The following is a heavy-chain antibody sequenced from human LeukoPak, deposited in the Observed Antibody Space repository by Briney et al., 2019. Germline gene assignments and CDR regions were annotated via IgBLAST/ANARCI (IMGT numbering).Heavy chain of an antibody. CDR2: IKQDGSEK. V-gene: IGHV3-7*01. CDR1: GYTLTELS. J-gene: IGHJ4*02. Sequence: ASVKVSCKVSGYTLTELSMHWVRQAPGKGLEWVANIKQDGSEKYYVDSVKGRFTISRDNAKNSLYLQMNSLRAEDTAVYYCARACYSSGCFDYWGQGTLVTVSS. D-gene: IGHD6-19*01. CDR3: ARACYSSGCFDY.